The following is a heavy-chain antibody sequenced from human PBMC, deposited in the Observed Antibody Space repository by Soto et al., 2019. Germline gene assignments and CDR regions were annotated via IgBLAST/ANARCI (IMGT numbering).Heavy chain of an antibody. Sequence: QVQLVQSGAEVKKPGSSVKVSCKASGGTFSSYAISWVRQAPGQGLEWMGGIIPIFGTANYAQKIQGRVTITAEETTSTAYMELSSLRSEDTAVYYCARDRVRMLKAENYYCYYGMDVWGQGTTVTVSS. CDR1: GGTFSSYA. J-gene: IGHJ6*02. CDR2: IIPIFGTA. CDR3: ARDRVRMLKAENYYCYYGMDV. D-gene: IGHD2-15*01. V-gene: IGHV1-69*01.